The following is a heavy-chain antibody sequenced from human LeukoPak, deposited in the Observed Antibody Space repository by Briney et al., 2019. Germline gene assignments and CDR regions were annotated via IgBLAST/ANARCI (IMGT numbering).Heavy chain of an antibody. CDR3: ARDGVAGSGEQDDY. V-gene: IGHV3-53*04. CDR1: RFTVSNNY. Sequence: GWSLTLSCPASRFTVSNNYMSWLRQAPRKGLDGVSVIYSGSSTYYADSVKGRFTISRHNSKNTLYLQMNSLRAEDTVVYYCARDGVAGSGEQDDYWGQGTLVTVSS. J-gene: IGHJ4*02. CDR2: IYSGSST. D-gene: IGHD3-10*01.